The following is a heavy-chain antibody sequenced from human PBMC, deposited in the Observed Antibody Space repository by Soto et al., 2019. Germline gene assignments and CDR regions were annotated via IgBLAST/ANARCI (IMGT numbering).Heavy chain of an antibody. Sequence: QVQLVQSGAEVKKPGASVKVSCKAPGYTFTSYDINWVRQATGQGLEWMGWMNPNSGNTGYAQKFQGRVTMTRNTSISTAYMELSSLRSEDTAVYYCARGRRCSSTSCYYYYYYYMDVWGKGTTVTVSS. J-gene: IGHJ6*03. V-gene: IGHV1-8*01. CDR2: MNPNSGNT. CDR1: GYTFTSYD. CDR3: ARGRRCSSTSCYYYYYYYMDV. D-gene: IGHD2-2*01.